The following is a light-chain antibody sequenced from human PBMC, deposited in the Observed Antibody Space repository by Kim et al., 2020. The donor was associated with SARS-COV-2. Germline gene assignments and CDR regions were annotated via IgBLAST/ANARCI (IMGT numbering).Light chain of an antibody. CDR1: RRVSNN. CDR2: GAA. Sequence: SPGERATLSCRATRRVSNNISWDQQKPDHAPGLVIYGAATRATGIAARVSGSGSGSEFALTISSLQSEDVAVVYCQQYNDWPPGDTFGQGTKLEI. CDR3: QQYNDWPPGDT. J-gene: IGKJ2*01. V-gene: IGKV3-15*01.